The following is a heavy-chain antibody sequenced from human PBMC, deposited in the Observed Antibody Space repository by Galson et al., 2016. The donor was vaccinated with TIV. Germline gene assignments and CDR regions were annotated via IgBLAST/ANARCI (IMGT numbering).Heavy chain of an antibody. Sequence: SVKVSCKVSGDSLSDLSMHWVRQAPGKGLEWMGGFDPEQHKKIYAQKLQGRLTMTADTDRDTAYMELGSLRIEDTAVYYCATAAWFPGLSLDNWGQGTLVTVSS. V-gene: IGHV1-24*01. J-gene: IGHJ4*02. CDR3: ATAAWFPGLSLDN. CDR1: GDSLSDLS. CDR2: FDPEQHKK. D-gene: IGHD2/OR15-2a*01.